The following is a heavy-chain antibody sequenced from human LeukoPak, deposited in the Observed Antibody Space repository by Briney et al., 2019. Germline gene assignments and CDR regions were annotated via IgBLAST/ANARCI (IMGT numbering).Heavy chain of an antibody. D-gene: IGHD6-13*01. CDR3: ATNSSSCHY. V-gene: IGHV3-7*01. CDR2: INYDGGEK. J-gene: IGHJ4*02. Sequence: PGGSLRLSCAASGFNFSSYWMSSVRQAPGKGLEWVANINYDGGEKYYVGSVKGRFTISRDNAKNSLYLQMNSLRAEDTAVFYCATNSSSCHYWGQGTLVTVSS. CDR1: GFNFSSYW.